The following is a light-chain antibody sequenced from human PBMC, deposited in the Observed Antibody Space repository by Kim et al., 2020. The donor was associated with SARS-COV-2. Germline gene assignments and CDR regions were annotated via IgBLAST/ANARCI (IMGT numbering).Light chain of an antibody. Sequence: SPAEIATPACMASQSVTSHYLAWYQQKPGQAPRLLIYVASSGAASIPDRFSGSGSGTDFTLTSTRLEPEDFAVYYCQQYGSSPLTFGGGTKVEI. CDR3: QQYGSSPLT. V-gene: IGKV3-20*01. CDR2: VAS. J-gene: IGKJ4*01. CDR1: QSVTSHY.